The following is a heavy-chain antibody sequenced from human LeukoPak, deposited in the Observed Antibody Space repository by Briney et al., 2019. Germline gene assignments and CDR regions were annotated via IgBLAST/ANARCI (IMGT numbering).Heavy chain of an antibody. CDR2: ITPIFGTA. CDR1: GGTFRNYT. D-gene: IGHD1-1*01. V-gene: IGHV1-69*13. Sequence: SVKVSCKPSGGTFRNYTITWVRQVPGQGLEWMGGITPIFGTATYAQKFQGRLAISADGSTGTAYIELSSLRSEDTAIYYCTREASDNMGAFDIWGQGTMVTVSS. CDR3: TREASDNMGAFDI. J-gene: IGHJ3*02.